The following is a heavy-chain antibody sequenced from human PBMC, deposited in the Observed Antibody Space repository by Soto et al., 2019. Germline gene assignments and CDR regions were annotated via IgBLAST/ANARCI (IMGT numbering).Heavy chain of an antibody. CDR1: GFTFSSYA. D-gene: IGHD5-12*01. CDR3: ASQEMATKNVDAFDI. Sequence: GGSLRLSCAASGFTFSSYAMSWVRQAPGKGLEWVSVISDNGNNKYYADSVKGRFTISRDNSKNTLYLQMNSLRAEDTAVYYCASQEMATKNVDAFDIWGQGTMVTVSS. V-gene: IGHV3-30-3*01. CDR2: ISDNGNNK. J-gene: IGHJ3*02.